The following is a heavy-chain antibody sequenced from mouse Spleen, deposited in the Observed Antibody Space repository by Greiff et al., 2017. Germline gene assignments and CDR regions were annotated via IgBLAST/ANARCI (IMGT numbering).Heavy chain of an antibody. CDR3: ARIHYDGSVYYFDD. CDR2: ISSGSSTI. V-gene: IGHV5-17*01. D-gene: IGHD1-1*01. CDR1: GFTFSDYG. Sequence: EVQGVESGGGLVKPGGSLKLSCAASGFTFSDYGMHWVRQAPEKGLEWAAYISSGSSTIYYADTVKGRFTISRDNAKNTLFLQMTSLRSEDTAMYYGARIHYDGSVYYFDDWGQGTTLTVSS. J-gene: IGHJ2*01.